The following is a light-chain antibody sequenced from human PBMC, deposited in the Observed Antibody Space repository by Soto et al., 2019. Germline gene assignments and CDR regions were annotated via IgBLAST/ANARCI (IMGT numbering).Light chain of an antibody. CDR1: KIGSKS. Sequence: SYELTQPPSVSVAPGQTARITCGGNKIGSKSVHWYQQKPGQAPVLVVYDDSDRPSGIPERFSGSNSGNTATLTISRVEAGDEADYYCLVWHRSSDHLWVFGGGTKLTVL. CDR2: DDS. CDR3: LVWHRSSDHLWV. V-gene: IGLV3-21*02. J-gene: IGLJ3*02.